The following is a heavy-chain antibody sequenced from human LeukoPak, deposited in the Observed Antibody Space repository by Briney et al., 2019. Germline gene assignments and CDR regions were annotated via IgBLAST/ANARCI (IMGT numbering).Heavy chain of an antibody. J-gene: IGHJ5*02. D-gene: IGHD4-17*01. CDR1: GGSISSGDYY. Sequence: SETLSLTCTVSGGSISSGDYYWRWIRQPPGKGLEWIGYIYYSGSTYYNPSLKSRVTISVDTSKNQFSLKLSSVTAADTAVYYCARGSTTVTTESWFDPWGQGTLVTVSS. CDR3: ARGSTTVTTESWFDP. CDR2: IYYSGST. V-gene: IGHV4-30-4*01.